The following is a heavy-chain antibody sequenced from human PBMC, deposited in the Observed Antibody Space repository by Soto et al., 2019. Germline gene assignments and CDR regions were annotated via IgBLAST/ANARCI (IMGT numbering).Heavy chain of an antibody. D-gene: IGHD6-13*01. Sequence: QVQLVQSGAEVKKPGASVKVSCKASGYTFTSYYMHWVRQAPGQGLEWMGIINPSGGSTSYAQKCQGRVTITRDTSTSTVYMELSSLRSEDTAVYYCARDLIAAAGTSTSYYYGMDVWGQGTTVTVSS. CDR3: ARDLIAAAGTSTSYYYGMDV. J-gene: IGHJ6*02. CDR2: INPSGGST. CDR1: GYTFTSYY. V-gene: IGHV1-46*01.